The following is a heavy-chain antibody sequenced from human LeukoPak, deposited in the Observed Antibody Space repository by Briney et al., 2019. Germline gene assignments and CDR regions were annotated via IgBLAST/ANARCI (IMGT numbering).Heavy chain of an antibody. CDR3: ARAGGYYYYGMDV. J-gene: IGHJ6*02. CDR2: IYYSGST. CDR1: GGSISSGGYY. D-gene: IGHD3-16*01. Sequence: SQTLSLTCTVSGGSISSGGYYWGWIRQPPGKGLEWIGYIYYSGSTYYNPSLKSRVTISVDPSKNQFSLKLSSLTAADTAVYYCARAGGYYYYGMDVWGQGTTVTVSS. V-gene: IGHV4-31*03.